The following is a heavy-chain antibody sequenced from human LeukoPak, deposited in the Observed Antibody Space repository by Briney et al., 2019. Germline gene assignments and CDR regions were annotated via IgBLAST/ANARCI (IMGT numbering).Heavy chain of an antibody. Sequence: ASVKVSCKASGYTFTSYGISWVRQAPGQGLEWMGWISAYNGNTNYAQKLQGRVTMTTDTSTSTAYMELRSLRSDDTAVYYCARGIEAYCGGDCYTDAFDIWGQGPMVTVSS. CDR2: ISAYNGNT. CDR3: ARGIEAYCGGDCYTDAFDI. V-gene: IGHV1-18*01. J-gene: IGHJ3*02. CDR1: GYTFTSYG. D-gene: IGHD2-21*02.